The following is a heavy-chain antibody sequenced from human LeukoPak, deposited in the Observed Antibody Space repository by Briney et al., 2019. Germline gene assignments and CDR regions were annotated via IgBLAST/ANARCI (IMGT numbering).Heavy chain of an antibody. D-gene: IGHD5-18*01. J-gene: IGHJ4*02. V-gene: IGHV3-30*02. CDR2: IRYDGSNK. CDR1: GFTFSSYG. Sequence: GGSLRLSCAASGFTFSSYGMHWVRQAPGKGLEWVAFIRYDGSNKYYADSVKGRFTISRDNSKNTLYLQMNSLRAEDTAVYYCARVPDDSYGTDYWGQGTLVTVSS. CDR3: ARVPDDSYGTDY.